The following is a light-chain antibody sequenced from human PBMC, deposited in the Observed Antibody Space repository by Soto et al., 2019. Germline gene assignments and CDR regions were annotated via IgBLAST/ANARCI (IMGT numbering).Light chain of an antibody. CDR1: QSVSSSY. CDR3: QQSRT. V-gene: IGKV3-20*01. J-gene: IGKJ1*01. CDR2: GAS. Sequence: EIVLTQSPGTLSLSPGERATLSCRASQSVSSSYLAWYQQKPGQAPRLLIYGASSRATGIPDRFSGSGSGTDFTRTISRLEPEDFAVYYCQQSRTFCQGTKVDNK.